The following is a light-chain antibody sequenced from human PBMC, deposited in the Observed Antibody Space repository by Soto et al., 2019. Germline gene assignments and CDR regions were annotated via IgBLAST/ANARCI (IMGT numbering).Light chain of an antibody. J-gene: IGKJ4*01. CDR2: DAS. CDR3: QHYNSYPLS. Sequence: IQMTQSPSTLSASVGDRVIITCRASQSISTWLAWYQQKPEKAPKLLIFDASSLESGVPSRFSGSGSGTEFTLTISSLQPDDFATYHCQHYNSYPLSFGGGTKVDIK. CDR1: QSISTW. V-gene: IGKV1-5*01.